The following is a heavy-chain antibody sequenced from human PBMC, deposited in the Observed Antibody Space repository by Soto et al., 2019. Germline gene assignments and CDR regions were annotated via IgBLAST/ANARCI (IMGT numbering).Heavy chain of an antibody. J-gene: IGHJ5*01. CDR1: RGSCSGYY. CDR3: ARGPWFDS. CDR2: INHSGST. Sequence: SETLSLTCAFYRGSCSGYYWGWLRQPPGKGLEWIGEINHSGSTNYNPSLKSRVTISVDTSKNQFSLKLSSVTAADTAVYYCARGPWFDSWGEGTLVLVCS. V-gene: IGHV4-34*01.